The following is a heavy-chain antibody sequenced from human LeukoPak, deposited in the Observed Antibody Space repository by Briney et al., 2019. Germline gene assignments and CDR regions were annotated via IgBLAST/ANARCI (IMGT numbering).Heavy chain of an antibody. D-gene: IGHD7-27*01. CDR3: ARENWGPDY. J-gene: IGHJ4*02. V-gene: IGHV3-7*01. CDR1: GFTFNKYW. Sequence: GGSLRLSCAASGFTFNKYWMTWVRQAPGKGLEWVANIKQDGSDKHYVSSVKGRFTISRDNAKNSVYLQMNSLRDEDTAIYYCARENWGPDYWGQGTLVTVSS. CDR2: IKQDGSDK.